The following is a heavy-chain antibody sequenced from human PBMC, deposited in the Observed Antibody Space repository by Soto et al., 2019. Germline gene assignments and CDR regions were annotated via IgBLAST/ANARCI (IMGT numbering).Heavy chain of an antibody. J-gene: IGHJ3*02. V-gene: IGHV3-48*03. CDR2: ISSSGSII. D-gene: IGHD2-15*01. CDR1: GFTFSSYE. Sequence: EVQLVESGGGLVQPGGSLSVSCAASGFTFSSYEMNWVRQAPGKGLAWVSYISSSGSIIYYPDSEKGRFTISRDNAKNALYLQMNSLRAEDTAVYYCARGRDIVVVVAVILNDAFDIWGQGTMVTVSS. CDR3: ARGRDIVVVVAVILNDAFDI.